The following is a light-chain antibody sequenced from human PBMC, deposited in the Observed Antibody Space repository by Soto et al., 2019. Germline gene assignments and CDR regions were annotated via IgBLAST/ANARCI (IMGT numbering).Light chain of an antibody. V-gene: IGKV3-11*01. CDR1: QIVSSY. J-gene: IGKJ5*01. CDR2: DAS. Sequence: EIVMTQSPATLSVSAWERAALSCRASQIVSSYLAWYQQKPGQAPRLLIYDASNRSTGIPARFSGSGSGTDFTLTIRSLEPEDFEVYYCQHRSNWPLITFGQGTRLEI. CDR3: QHRSNWPLIT.